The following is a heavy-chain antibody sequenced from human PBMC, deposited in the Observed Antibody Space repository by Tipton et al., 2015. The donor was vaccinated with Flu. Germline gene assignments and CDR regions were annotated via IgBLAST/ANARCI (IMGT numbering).Heavy chain of an antibody. CDR1: GGSISSSSYY. CDR3: ARGPGRYSSGWYFVDY. V-gene: IGHV4-39*07. J-gene: IGHJ4*02. CDR2: IYYSGST. Sequence: LRLSCTVSGGSISSSSYYWGWIRQPPGKGLEWIGSIYYSGSTYYNPSLKSRVTISVDTSKNQFSLKLSSVTAADTAVYYCARGPGRYSSGWYFVDYWGQGTLVTVSS. D-gene: IGHD6-19*01.